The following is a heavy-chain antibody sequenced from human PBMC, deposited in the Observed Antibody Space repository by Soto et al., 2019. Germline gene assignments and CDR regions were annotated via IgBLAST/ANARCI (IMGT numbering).Heavy chain of an antibody. V-gene: IGHV1-58*01. CDR3: AAPTPAGYYGMDV. CDR2: IVVGSGNT. Sequence: SVKVSCKASVFTFTSSAVQWVRQARGQRPEWIGWIVVGSGNTNYAQKFQERVTITRDMSTSTAYMELSSLRSEDTAVYYCAAPTPAGYYGMDVWGQGTTVTVSS. J-gene: IGHJ6*02. CDR1: VFTFTSSA.